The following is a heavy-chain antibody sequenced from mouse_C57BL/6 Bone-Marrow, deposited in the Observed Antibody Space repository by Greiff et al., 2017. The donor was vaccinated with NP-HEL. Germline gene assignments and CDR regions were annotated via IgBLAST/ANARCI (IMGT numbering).Heavy chain of an antibody. V-gene: IGHV7-3*01. CDR1: GFTFTDHY. J-gene: IGHJ4*01. Sequence: EVHLVESGGGLVQPGGSLSLSCAASGFTFTDHYMSWVRQPPGKALEWLGFISNKANGYTTAYSASVQCRFTISSANSPSILYLPLHALTAKARSTYYCARSIDCDCAEDPFYAMDYWGQGTSVTVSS. D-gene: IGHD2-4*01. CDR3: ARSIDCDCAEDPFYAMDY. CDR2: ISNKANGYTT.